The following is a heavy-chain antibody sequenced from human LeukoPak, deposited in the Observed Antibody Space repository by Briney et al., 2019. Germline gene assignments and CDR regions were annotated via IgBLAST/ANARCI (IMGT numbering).Heavy chain of an antibody. CDR1: GGSFSGYY. D-gene: IGHD5-18*01. CDR2: INHSGST. Sequence: PSETLSLTCAVYGGSFSGYYWSWIRQPPGKGLEWIGEINHSGSTNYNPSLKSRVTISVDTSKNQFSLKLSSVTAADTAVYYCARTHGYSYGPDAFDIWGQGTMVTVSS. V-gene: IGHV4-34*01. CDR3: ARTHGYSYGPDAFDI. J-gene: IGHJ3*02.